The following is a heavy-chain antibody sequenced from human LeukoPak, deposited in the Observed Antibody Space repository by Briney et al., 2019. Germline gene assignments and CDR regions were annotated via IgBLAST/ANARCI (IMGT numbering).Heavy chain of an antibody. CDR1: GFTFSSYA. CDR2: ISGSGGST. J-gene: IGHJ6*02. V-gene: IGHV3-23*01. CDR3: ASCTNGVCRNAYYYYGMDV. D-gene: IGHD2-8*01. Sequence: GGSLRLSCAASGFTFSSYAMSWVRQAPGKGLEWVSAISGSGGSTYYADSVKGRFTISRDNSKNTLYLQMNSLRAADTAVYYCASCTNGVCRNAYYYYGMDVWGQGTTVTVSS.